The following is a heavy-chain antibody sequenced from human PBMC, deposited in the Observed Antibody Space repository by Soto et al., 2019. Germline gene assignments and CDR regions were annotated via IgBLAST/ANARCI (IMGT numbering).Heavy chain of an antibody. CDR2: ISYTVDA. CDR3: VGSLMSRAMESFDY. CDR1: AGSVSRYY. D-gene: IGHD5-18*01. V-gene: IGHV4-59*02. J-gene: IGHJ4*02. Sequence: HVQLQESGPGLVKPSEPLSLTCSVSAGSVSRYYWGWVRQSPGEGLEWIAHISYTVDASYNPSLKSRVTISLDTSKNQIALSLMSVTAADTAVYYCVGSLMSRAMESFDYWGQGTLVTVTS.